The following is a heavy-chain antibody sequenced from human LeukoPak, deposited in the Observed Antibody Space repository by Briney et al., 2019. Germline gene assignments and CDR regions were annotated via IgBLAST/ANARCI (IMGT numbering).Heavy chain of an antibody. V-gene: IGHV3-30*18. J-gene: IGHJ6*02. CDR1: GFILSTYG. Sequence: GRSLRLSCAASGFILSTYGMHWVRQAPGKGLEWVAFISFDGSNTNYADSAKGRFTISRDNSKSTLYLQMNSLRAEDTAVYYCAKLRNTYYYYAMDVWGQGTTVTVSS. D-gene: IGHD1-14*01. CDR2: ISFDGSNT. CDR3: AKLRNTYYYYAMDV.